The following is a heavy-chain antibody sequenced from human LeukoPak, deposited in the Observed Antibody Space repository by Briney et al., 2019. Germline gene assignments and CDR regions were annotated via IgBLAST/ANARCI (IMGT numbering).Heavy chain of an antibody. Sequence: GGTLGLSCAVSGFTFSSYEMNWVREAPGKGREGVSYISNSGGTIYYADSVKGRFTISRDNAKNSLYLQMNCLRAEDTAVYYCVRPNGPTPFDYWGQGTLVTVSS. CDR3: VRPNGPTPFDY. CDR1: GFTFSSYE. J-gene: IGHJ4*02. V-gene: IGHV3-48*03. CDR2: ISNSGGTI.